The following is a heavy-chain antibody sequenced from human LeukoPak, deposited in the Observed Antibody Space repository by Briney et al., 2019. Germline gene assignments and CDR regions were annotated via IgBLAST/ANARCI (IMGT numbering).Heavy chain of an antibody. V-gene: IGHV3-7*01. J-gene: IGHJ4*02. Sequence: GGSLRLSCVVSGFTFSNYWMSWVRQAPGKGLEWVANIKEDGSEKYYADSVKGRFAISRDNAKNSMYLQMSSLRVEDTAVYCCTRVGDSWGQGTLVTVS. CDR3: TRVGDS. CDR2: IKEDGSEK. CDR1: GFTFSNYW.